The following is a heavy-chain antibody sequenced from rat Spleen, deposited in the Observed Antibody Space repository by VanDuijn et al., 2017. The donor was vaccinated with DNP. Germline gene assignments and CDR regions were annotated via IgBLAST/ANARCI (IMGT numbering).Heavy chain of an antibody. CDR3: ARWNSGHFDY. CDR1: GFTFSNYG. Sequence: EVQLVESGGGLVQPGRSLKLSCAASGFTFSNYGLHWIRQAPTMGLEWVAYIRYDGGYTKYGDSVKGRFTISRDNAKNTLYLQMNSLRSEDMATYYCARWNSGHFDYWGQGVMVPVSS. V-gene: IGHV5-19*01. D-gene: IGHD4-3*01. J-gene: IGHJ2*01. CDR2: IRYDGGYT.